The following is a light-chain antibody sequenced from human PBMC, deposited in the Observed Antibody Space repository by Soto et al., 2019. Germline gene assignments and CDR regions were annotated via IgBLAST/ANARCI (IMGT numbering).Light chain of an antibody. Sequence: SYELTQPPSVSVSPGQTASIPCSGDRLGGKYVRWYQQKPGQSPVLVLYEDNKRPSGIPERFSGSNSGNTATLTISGTQAMDEADYYCQAWDNGVVFGGGTKLTVL. J-gene: IGLJ2*01. V-gene: IGLV3-1*01. CDR2: EDN. CDR3: QAWDNGVV. CDR1: RLGGKY.